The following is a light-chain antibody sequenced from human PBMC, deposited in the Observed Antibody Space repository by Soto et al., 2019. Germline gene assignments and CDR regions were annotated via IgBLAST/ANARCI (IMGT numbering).Light chain of an antibody. J-gene: IGLJ1*01. CDR1: SSNIGAGYD. CDR3: QSYDSSLSGGV. V-gene: IGLV1-40*01. CDR2: GNS. Sequence: QSVLTQPPSVFGATGQRVTISCTGSSSNIGAGYDVHWYQQLPGTAPKLLIYGNSNRPSGVPDRFSGSKSGTSASLAITGLQAEDEADYYCQSYDSSLSGGVFGTGTKLTVL.